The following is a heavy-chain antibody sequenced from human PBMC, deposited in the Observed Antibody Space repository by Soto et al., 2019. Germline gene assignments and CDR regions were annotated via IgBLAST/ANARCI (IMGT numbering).Heavy chain of an antibody. D-gene: IGHD6-13*01. CDR1: GYNFANYW. V-gene: IGHV5-51*01. CDR2: IFPGDSDT. CDR3: AAGYTTGPDAFDI. Sequence: PGESLKISCKGSGYNFANYWIGWARQMPGKGLEWMGMIFPGDSDTKNSPSLQGQITMSVDKSDSSAYLQWRSLEASDTAMYYCAAGYTTGPDAFDIWGQGTMVTVSS. J-gene: IGHJ3*02.